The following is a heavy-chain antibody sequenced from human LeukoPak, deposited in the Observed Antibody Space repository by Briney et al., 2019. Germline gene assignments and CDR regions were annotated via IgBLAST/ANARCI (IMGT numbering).Heavy chain of an antibody. Sequence: SETLSLTCTVSGGSISSYYWSWIRQPPGKGLEWIGYIYYSGSTNYNPSLKSRVTISVDTSKNQFFLKLSSVTAADTAVYYCARDVAAAGTRWFDPWGQGTLVTVSS. CDR1: GGSISSYY. V-gene: IGHV4-59*01. J-gene: IGHJ5*02. CDR2: IYYSGST. D-gene: IGHD6-13*01. CDR3: ARDVAAAGTRWFDP.